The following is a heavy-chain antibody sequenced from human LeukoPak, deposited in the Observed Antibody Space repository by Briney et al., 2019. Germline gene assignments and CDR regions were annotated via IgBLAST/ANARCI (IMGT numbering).Heavy chain of an antibody. J-gene: IGHJ2*01. CDR3: ARARTTVIVDWYFDL. V-gene: IGHV3-30-3*01. Sequence: GRSLRLSCAASGFTFSSYPMHWVRQAPGKGLEWVAVISYDGSNKYYADSVKGRFTISRDNSKNTLYLQMNSLRAEDTAVYYCARARTTVIVDWYFDLWGRGTLVTVSS. CDR1: GFTFSSYP. CDR2: ISYDGSNK. D-gene: IGHD4-17*01.